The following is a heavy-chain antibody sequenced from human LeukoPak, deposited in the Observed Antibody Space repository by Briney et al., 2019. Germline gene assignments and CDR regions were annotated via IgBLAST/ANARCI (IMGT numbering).Heavy chain of an antibody. CDR3: ARDDIVVVVAATEADAFDI. D-gene: IGHD2-15*01. V-gene: IGHV4-34*01. CDR2: INNSGST. Sequence: SETLSLTCAVYGGSFSGYYWSWIRQPPGKGLEWIGEINNSGSTNYNQSLKSRVTISVDTSKNQFSLKLSSVTAADTAVYYCARDDIVVVVAATEADAFDIWGQGTMVTVSS. CDR1: GGSFSGYY. J-gene: IGHJ3*02.